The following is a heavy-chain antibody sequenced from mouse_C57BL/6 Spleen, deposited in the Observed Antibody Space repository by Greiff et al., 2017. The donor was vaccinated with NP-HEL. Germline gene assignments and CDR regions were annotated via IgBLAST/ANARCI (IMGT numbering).Heavy chain of an antibody. CDR3: ATYYDYDEY. Sequence: VQLQQPGAELVRPGTSVKLSCKASGYTFTSYWMHWVKQRPGQGLEWIGVIDPSDSYTNYNQKFKGKATLTVDTSSSTAYMQLSSLTSEDSAVYYCATYYDYDEYWGQGTTLTVSS. V-gene: IGHV1-59*01. D-gene: IGHD2-4*01. J-gene: IGHJ2*01. CDR1: GYTFTSYW. CDR2: IDPSDSYT.